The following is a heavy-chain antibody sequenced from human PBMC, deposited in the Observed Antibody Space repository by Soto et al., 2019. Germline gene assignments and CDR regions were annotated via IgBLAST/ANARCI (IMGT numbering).Heavy chain of an antibody. J-gene: IGHJ6*02. Sequence: ASVKVSCKVSGYTLTELSMHWVRQAPGKGLEWMGGFDPEDGETIYAQKFQGRVTMTEDTSTDTAYMELSSLRSEDTAVYYCATEFLVGATTDYGMDVWGQGTTVTVSS. D-gene: IGHD1-26*01. CDR1: GYTLTELS. CDR3: ATEFLVGATTDYGMDV. V-gene: IGHV1-24*01. CDR2: FDPEDGET.